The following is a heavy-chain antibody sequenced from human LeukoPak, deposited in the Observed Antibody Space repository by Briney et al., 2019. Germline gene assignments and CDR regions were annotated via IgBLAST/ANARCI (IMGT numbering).Heavy chain of an antibody. V-gene: IGHV1-69*06. CDR3: ARMITFGGVFDY. Sequence: ASVKVSCKASGGTFSSYAISWVRQAPGQGLEWMGGIIPISGTANYAQKFQGRVTITADKSTSTAYMELSSLRSEDTAVYYCARMITFGGVFDYWGQGTLVTVSS. CDR2: IIPISGTA. CDR1: GGTFSSYA. J-gene: IGHJ4*02. D-gene: IGHD3-16*01.